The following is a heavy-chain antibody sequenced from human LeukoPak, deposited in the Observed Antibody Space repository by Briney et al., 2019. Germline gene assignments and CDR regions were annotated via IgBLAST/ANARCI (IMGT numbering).Heavy chain of an antibody. CDR1: GFTFSSFN. J-gene: IGHJ6*03. CDR2: ITSSGTHI. V-gene: IGHV3-21*01. D-gene: IGHD1-26*01. CDR3: ARDPYSGNYGNDYYYYMDV. Sequence: PAGSLRLSCAASGFTFSSFNMNWVRQAPGKAMEWVSSITSSGTHIFYAHSVRGRFTISRDNAKNSLYLQMDSLGPDDTAVYYCARDPYSGNYGNDYYYYMDVWGKGTTVTIPS.